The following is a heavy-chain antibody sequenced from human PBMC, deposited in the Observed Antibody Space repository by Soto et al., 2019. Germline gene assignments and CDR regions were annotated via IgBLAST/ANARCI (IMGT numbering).Heavy chain of an antibody. CDR2: IYYTGST. Sequence: SETLSLTCTVSGDSLSTVDWSWIRQPPGKGLEWIGYIYYTGSTNYNPSLKSRVTMSVDTSKKQFSLKLTSVTAADTAVYYCARQRGNYFDYWGQGSLVNVS. D-gene: IGHD3-10*01. J-gene: IGHJ4*02. V-gene: IGHV4-59*01. CDR1: GDSLSTVD. CDR3: ARQRGNYFDY.